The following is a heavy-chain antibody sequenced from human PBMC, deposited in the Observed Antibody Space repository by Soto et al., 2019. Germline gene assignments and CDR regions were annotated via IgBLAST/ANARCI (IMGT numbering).Heavy chain of an antibody. Sequence: ASVKVSCKASGYTFTGYYMHWVRQAPGQGLEWMGWINPNSGGTNYAQKFQGRVTMTRDTSISTAYMELSRLRSDDTAVYYCARACITIFGVVIIRACYYGMDVWGQGTTVTVSS. CDR3: ARACITIFGVVIIRACYYGMDV. V-gene: IGHV1-2*02. J-gene: IGHJ6*02. D-gene: IGHD3-3*01. CDR1: GYTFTGYY. CDR2: INPNSGGT.